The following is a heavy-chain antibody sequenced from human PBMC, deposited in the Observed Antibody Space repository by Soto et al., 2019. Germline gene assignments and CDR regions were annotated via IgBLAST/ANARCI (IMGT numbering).Heavy chain of an antibody. CDR2: IIPIFGTA. V-gene: IGHV1-69*01. J-gene: IGHJ4*02. CDR3: ARTGLPLNQIDYYDSSGYYYDY. CDR1: GGTFSSYA. D-gene: IGHD3-22*01. Sequence: QVQLVQSGAEVKKPGSSVKVSCKASGGTFSSYAISGVRQAPGQGLEWMGGIIPIFGTANYAQKFQGRVTITADESTSTAYMELSSLRSEDTAVYYCARTGLPLNQIDYYDSSGYYYDYWGQGTLVTVSS.